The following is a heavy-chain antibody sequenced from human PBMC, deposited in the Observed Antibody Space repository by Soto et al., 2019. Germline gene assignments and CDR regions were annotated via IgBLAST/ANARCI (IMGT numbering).Heavy chain of an antibody. CDR3: ATDFRPRRWEGAHY. Sequence: SGGSLRLSCAASGFTFSNAWMNWVRQAPGKGLEGVGRIKSKNEGWATDYAAPVKGRFTISRDDSENTLYLQMNSLKTDDTAVYYCATDFRPRRWEGAHYWGQGTLVTVSS. CDR1: GFTFSNAW. CDR2: IKSKNEGWAT. V-gene: IGHV3-15*07. J-gene: IGHJ4*02. D-gene: IGHD1-26*01.